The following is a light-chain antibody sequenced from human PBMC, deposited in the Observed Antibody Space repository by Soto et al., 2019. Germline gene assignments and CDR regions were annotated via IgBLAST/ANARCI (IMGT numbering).Light chain of an antibody. V-gene: IGLV2-14*01. CDR2: EVS. J-gene: IGLJ1*01. CDR1: SSDVGGYDY. CDR3: SSYTSSSTFYV. Sequence: QSALTQPASVSGSPGQSITISCTGTSSDVGGYDYVSWYQQHPGKVPKLLIYEVSNRPSGVSNRFSGSKSANTASLAISGLQAEDEADYSCSSYTSSSTFYVFGTVTKLTVL.